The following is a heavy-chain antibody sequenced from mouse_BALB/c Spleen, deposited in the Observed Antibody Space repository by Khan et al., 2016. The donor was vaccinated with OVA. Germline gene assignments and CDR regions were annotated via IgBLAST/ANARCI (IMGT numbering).Heavy chain of an antibody. CDR3: ARRNYCGYTVAD. V-gene: IGHV1-77*01. CDR1: GYTFTDYY. J-gene: IGHJ3*01. Sequence: VQLQESGAELARPGASVKLSCKASGYTFTDYYINWVKQRTGQGLEWIGEISPGSGDTYYNEKFKGKATLTADTSSSTVYMQLSSLTAEASAVYCCARRNYCGYTVADGGQGTLVTVSA. D-gene: IGHD1-2*01. CDR2: ISPGSGDT.